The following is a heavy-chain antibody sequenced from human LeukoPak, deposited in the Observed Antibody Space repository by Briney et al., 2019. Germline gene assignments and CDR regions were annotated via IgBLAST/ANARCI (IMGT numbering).Heavy chain of an antibody. CDR3: ARDDLRDSSGYYYGRFDY. CDR2: ISYDGSNK. J-gene: IGHJ4*02. CDR1: GFTFSSYA. D-gene: IGHD3-22*01. Sequence: SLRLSCAASGFTFSSYAMHWVRQAPGKGLEWVAVISYDGSNKYYADSVKGRFTISRDNSKNTLYLQMNSLRAEDTAVYYCARDDLRDSSGYYYGRFDYWGQGTLVTVSS. V-gene: IGHV3-30-3*01.